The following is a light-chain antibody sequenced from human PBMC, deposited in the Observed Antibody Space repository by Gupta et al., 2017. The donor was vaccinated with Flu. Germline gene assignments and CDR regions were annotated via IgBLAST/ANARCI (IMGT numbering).Light chain of an antibody. CDR2: GAS. J-gene: IGKJ1*01. CDR3: QQYNNWPRT. CDR1: QSVSTN. Sequence: EIVMTQSPATLSVSPGERATLSCRASQSVSTNLVWYQQKPGQAPRLLIYGASTRATGIPARFSGSGSGTDFTLSISSLQSEDFALYYCQQYNNWPRTFGQGTKVE. V-gene: IGKV3-15*01.